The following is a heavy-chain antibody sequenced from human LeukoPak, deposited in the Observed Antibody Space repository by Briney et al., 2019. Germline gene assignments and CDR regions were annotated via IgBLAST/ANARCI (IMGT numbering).Heavy chain of an antibody. J-gene: IGHJ4*02. Sequence: GGSLRLSCAASGFSFSSYWMSWVRQAPGKGLEWVANIKQDGSEKYYVDSVKGRFTISRDNAKNSLNLQMNGLRAEDTAVYYCARSYYHGSERDDFWGQGTLVTVSS. CDR2: IKQDGSEK. CDR3: ARSYYHGSERDDF. V-gene: IGHV3-7*01. D-gene: IGHD3-10*01. CDR1: GFSFSSYW.